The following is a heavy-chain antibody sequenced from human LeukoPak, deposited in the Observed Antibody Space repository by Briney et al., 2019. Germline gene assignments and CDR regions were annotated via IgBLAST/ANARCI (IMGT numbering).Heavy chain of an antibody. V-gene: IGHV3-7*01. D-gene: IGHD1-14*01. CDR3: AREVWGPEY. J-gene: IGHJ4*02. Sequence: GDSLRLSCAASGFTFTKYWMTWVRQAPGKGLEWVGNIKQDGSDKNYMDSVKGRFTISRDNAKNSVYLQMSSLRAEDTAVYYCAREVWGPEYWGQGTLVTVSS. CDR1: GFTFTKYW. CDR2: IKQDGSDK.